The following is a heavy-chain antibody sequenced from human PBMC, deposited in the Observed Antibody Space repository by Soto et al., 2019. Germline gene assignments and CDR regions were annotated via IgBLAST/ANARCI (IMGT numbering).Heavy chain of an antibody. J-gene: IGHJ3*02. CDR2: ISGSGGST. V-gene: IGHV3-23*01. CDR3: ACRSGGSSDAFDI. Sequence: VQLLESGGGLVQPGGSLRLSCAASGFTFSSYAMSWVRQAPGKGLEWVSAISGSGGSTYYADSVKGRFTISRDNSKNTLYLQMNSLRAEDTAVYYCACRSGGSSDAFDIWGQGTMVTVSS. D-gene: IGHD2-15*01. CDR1: GFTFSSYA.